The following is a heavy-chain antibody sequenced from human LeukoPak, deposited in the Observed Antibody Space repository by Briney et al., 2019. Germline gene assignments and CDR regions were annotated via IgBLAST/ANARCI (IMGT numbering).Heavy chain of an antibody. Sequence: ASVKVSCKASGYTFTSYGISWVRQAPGQGLEWMGWISAYNGNTNYAQKLQGRVTMTTDTFTSTAYMELRSLRSDDTAVYYCAREESYYGWGSYSPNWFDPGGKGTLVTVSS. D-gene: IGHD3-10*01. CDR2: ISAYNGNT. V-gene: IGHV1-18*01. CDR3: AREESYYGWGSYSPNWFDP. CDR1: GYTFTSYG. J-gene: IGHJ5*02.